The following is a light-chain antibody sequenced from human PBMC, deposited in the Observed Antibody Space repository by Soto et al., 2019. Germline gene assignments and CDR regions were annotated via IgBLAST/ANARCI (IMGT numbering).Light chain of an antibody. V-gene: IGKV1-12*01. CDR3: QQANSFPVT. Sequence: DIQMTQSPSSVSASVGDRVTITCGASQGINTRLAWYQQKPGKAPNLLISAVSILQSGVPTRFSGSGSGTDFTLTISSLQPEDFATYYCQQANSFPVTFGQGTRLEI. CDR2: AVS. J-gene: IGKJ5*01. CDR1: QGINTR.